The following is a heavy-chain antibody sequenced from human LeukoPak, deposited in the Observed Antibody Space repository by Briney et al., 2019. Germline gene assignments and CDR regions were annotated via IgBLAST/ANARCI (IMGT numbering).Heavy chain of an antibody. CDR1: GFTFGDYP. CDR2: IRSKTYGGTT. V-gene: IGHV3-49*03. CDR3: TRGGLLSDY. J-gene: IGHJ4*02. D-gene: IGHD3-9*01. Sequence: GGSLRLSCTVSGFTFGDYPVSWFRQAPGKGLEWVGFIRSKTYGGTTEYAASVKGRFSISRGDSKSISYLQMNSLKTEDTAVHYCTRGGLLSDYWGQGTLVTVSS.